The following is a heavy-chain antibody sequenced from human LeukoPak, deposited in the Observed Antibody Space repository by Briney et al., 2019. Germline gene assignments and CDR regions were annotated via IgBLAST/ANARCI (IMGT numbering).Heavy chain of an antibody. D-gene: IGHD3-22*01. CDR3: ARGGITTSSDY. CDR1: GHTFSSYG. CDR2: ISAYNGNT. J-gene: IGHJ4*02. Sequence: ASVKVSCKTSGHTFSSYGISWVRQAPGQGLEWMGWISAYNGNTNYAQKLQGRVTMTTDTSTSTAHMELRSLRSDDTAVYYCARGGITTSSDYWGQGTLVTVSS. V-gene: IGHV1-18*01.